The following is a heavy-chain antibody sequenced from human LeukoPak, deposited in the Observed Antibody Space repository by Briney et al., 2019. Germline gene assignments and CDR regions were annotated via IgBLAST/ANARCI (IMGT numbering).Heavy chain of an antibody. Sequence: GGSLRLSCAASGFTFSSYSMNWVRQAPGKGLEWVSYISSSSLSKYYADSVKGRFTISRDNGENSLYLQMNSLRVEDTAVYYCARDSTQTQLWFRGSFDYWGQGALVTVSS. CDR1: GFTFSSYS. CDR3: ARDSTQTQLWFRGSFDY. D-gene: IGHD5-18*01. CDR2: ISSSSLSK. J-gene: IGHJ4*02. V-gene: IGHV3-48*01.